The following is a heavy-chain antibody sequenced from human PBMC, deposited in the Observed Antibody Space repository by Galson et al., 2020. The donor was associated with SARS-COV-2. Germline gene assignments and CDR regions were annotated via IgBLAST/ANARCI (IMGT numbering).Heavy chain of an antibody. J-gene: IGHJ3*02. D-gene: IGHD3-10*01. CDR2: ISGSGGST. Sequence: GESLKISCAASGFTFSSYAMSWVRQAPGKGLEWVSAISGSGGSTYYADSVKGRFTISRDNSKNTLYLQMNSLRAEDTAVYYCAKDLQPLWFGELFRSDDAFDIWGQGTMVTVSS. CDR1: GFTFSSYA. CDR3: AKDLQPLWFGELFRSDDAFDI. V-gene: IGHV3-23*01.